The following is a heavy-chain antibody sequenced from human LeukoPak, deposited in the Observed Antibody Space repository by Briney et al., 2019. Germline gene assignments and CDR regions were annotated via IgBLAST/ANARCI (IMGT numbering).Heavy chain of an antibody. J-gene: IGHJ3*02. Sequence: ASVTVSCKASGYTFTCYYIHWVRQAPGQGLEWMGWIYPYSGDTNYAQNFQGRVTMTRDTSISTAYMELSSLKSDNTAVYYCARDRNSGSSLDIWGQGTMLTVSS. D-gene: IGHD6-6*01. CDR2: IYPYSGDT. V-gene: IGHV1-2*02. CDR1: GYTFTCYY. CDR3: ARDRNSGSSLDI.